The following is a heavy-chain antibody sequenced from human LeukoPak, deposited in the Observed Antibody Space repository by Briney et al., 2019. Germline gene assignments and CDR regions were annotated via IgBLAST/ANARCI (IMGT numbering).Heavy chain of an antibody. CDR2: IYYSGST. CDR3: ARVHGDYCLDY. D-gene: IGHD4-17*01. CDR1: GGSISSSSYY. J-gene: IGHJ4*02. V-gene: IGHV4-39*07. Sequence: PSETLSLTCTVSGGSISSSSYYWGWIRQPPGKGLEWIGSIYYSGSTYYNPSLKSRVTISVDTSKNQFSLKLSSVTAADTAVHYCARVHGDYCLDYWGQGTLVTVSS.